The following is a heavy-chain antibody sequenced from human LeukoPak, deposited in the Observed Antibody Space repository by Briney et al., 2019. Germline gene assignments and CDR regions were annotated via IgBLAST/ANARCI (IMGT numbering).Heavy chain of an antibody. V-gene: IGHV3-15*01. J-gene: IGHJ4*02. Sequence: GGSLRLSCAASGFTFSSYAMSWVRQAPGKGLEWVGRIKSKTDGGTTDYAAPVKGRFTISRDDSKNTLYLQMNSLKTEDTAVYYCTTEPYSYRDYWGQGTLVTVSS. D-gene: IGHD5-18*01. CDR1: GFTFSSYA. CDR3: TTEPYSYRDY. CDR2: IKSKTDGGTT.